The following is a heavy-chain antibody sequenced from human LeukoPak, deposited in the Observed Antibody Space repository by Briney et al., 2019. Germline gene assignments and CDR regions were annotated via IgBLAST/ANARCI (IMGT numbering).Heavy chain of an antibody. D-gene: IGHD3-10*01. J-gene: IGHJ4*02. Sequence: GGSLRLSCAASGFTFSSYAMHWVRQAPGKGLEWVAVISYDGSNKYYADSVKGRFTISRDNSKNTLYLQMNSLRAEDTAVYYCAKDGARGSGSSRYFDYWGQGTLVTVSS. CDR1: GFTFSSYA. CDR3: AKDGARGSGSSRYFDY. CDR2: ISYDGSNK. V-gene: IGHV3-30*04.